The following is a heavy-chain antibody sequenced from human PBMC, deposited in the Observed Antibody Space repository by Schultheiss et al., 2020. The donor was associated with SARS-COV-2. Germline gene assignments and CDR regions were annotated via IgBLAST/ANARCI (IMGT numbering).Heavy chain of an antibody. J-gene: IGHJ4*01. CDR3: ARETYWLFPAGHFDY. V-gene: IGHV3-30*01. CDR2: ISYDGSDK. CDR1: GFTFSSYA. D-gene: IGHD3-9*01. Sequence: GGSLRLSCAASGFTFSSYAMHWVRQAPGKGLEWVAVISYDGSDKYYADSVKGRFTISRDNSKNTLYLQMNSLRAEDTAVYYCARETYWLFPAGHFDYWGHGTLVTVSS.